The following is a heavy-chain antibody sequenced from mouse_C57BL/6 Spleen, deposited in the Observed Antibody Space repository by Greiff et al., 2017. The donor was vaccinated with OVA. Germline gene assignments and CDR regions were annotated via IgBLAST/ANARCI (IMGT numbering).Heavy chain of an antibody. V-gene: IGHV1-54*01. J-gene: IGHJ4*01. Sequence: QVQLKQSGAELVRPGTSVKVSCKASGYAFTNYLIEWVKQRPGQGLEWIGVINPGSGGTNYNEKFKGKATLTADKSSSTAYMQLSSLTSEDSAVYFCARAELGQGYAMDYWGQGTSVTVSS. CDR2: INPGSGGT. CDR1: GYAFTNYL. D-gene: IGHD4-1*01. CDR3: ARAELGQGYAMDY.